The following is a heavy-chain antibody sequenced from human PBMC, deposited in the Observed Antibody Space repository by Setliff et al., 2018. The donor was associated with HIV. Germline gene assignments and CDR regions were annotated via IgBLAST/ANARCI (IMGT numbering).Heavy chain of an antibody. Sequence: PSETLSLTCTVTGGSISSGGFYWTWIRQHPGKGLEWIGTISYTGSTYYDPSLKSRVTISLDTSKNQFFLKLSSVTAADTAVYYCARGLSFYDPGGFDYWGQGTLVTVSS. CDR2: ISYTGST. V-gene: IGHV4-39*01. D-gene: IGHD3-22*01. CDR1: GGSISSGGFY. J-gene: IGHJ4*02. CDR3: ARGLSFYDPGGFDY.